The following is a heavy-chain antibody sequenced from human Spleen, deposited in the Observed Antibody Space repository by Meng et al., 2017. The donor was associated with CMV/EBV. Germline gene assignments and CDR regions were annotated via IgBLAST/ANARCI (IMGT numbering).Heavy chain of an antibody. CDR2: IRFDGSNT. CDR1: GFSFSSYG. Sequence: GESLKISCAASGFSFSSYGMHWVRQAPGKGLEWVAFIRFDGSNTYYADSVKGRFTISRDNSKNKLFVQINSLRTADTAVYYCAKDKHYSGYDAGGFDYWGQGTLVTVSS. J-gene: IGHJ4*02. V-gene: IGHV3-30*02. CDR3: AKDKHYSGYDAGGFDY. D-gene: IGHD5-12*01.